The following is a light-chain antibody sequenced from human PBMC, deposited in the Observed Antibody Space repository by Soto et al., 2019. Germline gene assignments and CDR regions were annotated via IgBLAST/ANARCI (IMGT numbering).Light chain of an antibody. Sequence: QSVLTQPASVSGSPGRSITISCTGTGSDVGGYNYVSWSQQHPGKAPKLMIYEVSNRPSGVSNRFSGSKSGNTASLTISGLQAEDEADYYCSSYTTIDTYVFGTGTKVTVL. CDR2: EVS. V-gene: IGLV2-14*01. CDR1: GSDVGGYNY. CDR3: SSYTTIDTYV. J-gene: IGLJ1*01.